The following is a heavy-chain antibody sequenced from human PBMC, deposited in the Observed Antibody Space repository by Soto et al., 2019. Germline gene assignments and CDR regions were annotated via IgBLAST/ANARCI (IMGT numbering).Heavy chain of an antibody. J-gene: IGHJ4*02. CDR3: AKMSSSSTCDY. CDR2: ISGSDDST. Sequence: EVQLLESGGGLVQPGESLRLSCAASGFTFSSYAMSWVRQAPGKGREWVSVISGSDDSTYYADSGKGRFTISRDTSKNTLYLQSNSLRAEDTAVYYCAKMSSSSTCDYWGQGSLVTVSS. CDR1: GFTFSSYA. D-gene: IGHD6-6*01. V-gene: IGHV3-23*01.